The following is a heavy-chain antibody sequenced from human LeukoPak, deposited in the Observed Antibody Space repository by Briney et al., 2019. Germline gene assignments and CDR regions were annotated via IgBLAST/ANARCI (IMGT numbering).Heavy chain of an antibody. D-gene: IGHD3-10*02. CDR2: TYYTSKWYN. V-gene: IGHV6-1*01. J-gene: IGHJ5*01. CDR3: AREQLWSGPNRFDS. Sequence: QTLSLTCGISGDSVSSKSGGWNWIRQSPSRGLEWLGRTYYTSKWYNEYAVSMKSRITINSDTSKNQLSLHLDSVTPEDTAVYYCAREQLWSGPNRFDSWGQGTLVTVSS. CDR1: GDSVSSKSGG.